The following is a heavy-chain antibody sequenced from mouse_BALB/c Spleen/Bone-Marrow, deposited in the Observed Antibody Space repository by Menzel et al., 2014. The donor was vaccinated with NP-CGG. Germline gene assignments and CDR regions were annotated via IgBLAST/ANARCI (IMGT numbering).Heavy chain of an antibody. Sequence: EVQLQQSGTVLARPGASVEMSCKASGYTFTIYWMHWVKQRPGQGLEWIGAIYPGNSDTSYNQKFKGKAKLTAVTSTSTAYMELSSLTNEDSAVYYCTRSMGFYYAMDYWGQVTSVTVSS. CDR3: TRSMGFYYAMDY. CDR2: IYPGNSDT. D-gene: IGHD2-3*01. CDR1: GYTFTIYW. J-gene: IGHJ4*01. V-gene: IGHV1-5*01.